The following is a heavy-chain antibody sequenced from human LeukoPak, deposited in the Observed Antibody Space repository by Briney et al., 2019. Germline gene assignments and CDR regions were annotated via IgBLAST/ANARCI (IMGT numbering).Heavy chain of an antibody. CDR3: ATNSADYNFWSGYYSFDY. J-gene: IGHJ4*02. CDR2: IVVDSGNT. D-gene: IGHD3-3*01. Sequence: GTSVKVSCKASGLTFTNSAMQWVRQARGQRLEWIGWIVVDSGNTNYAQKFQERVTITRDMSTTTAYVELSSLRSEDTAVYYCATNSADYNFWSGYYSFDYWGQGTLVTVSS. CDR1: GLTFTNSA. V-gene: IGHV1-58*02.